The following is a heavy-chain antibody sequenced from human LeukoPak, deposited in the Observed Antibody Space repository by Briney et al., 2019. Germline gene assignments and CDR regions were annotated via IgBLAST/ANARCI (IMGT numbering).Heavy chain of an antibody. CDR2: TSSGSSYT. Sequence: KPGGSLRLSCAASGFTFSDYYMSWIRQAPGKGLEWVSYTSSGSSYTNYADSVKGRFTISRDNAKNSLYLQMNSLRAEDTAVYYCARRYSNGWYFVFDIWGQGTMVTVSS. V-gene: IGHV3-11*06. D-gene: IGHD6-19*01. CDR3: ARRYSNGWYFVFDI. J-gene: IGHJ3*02. CDR1: GFTFSDYY.